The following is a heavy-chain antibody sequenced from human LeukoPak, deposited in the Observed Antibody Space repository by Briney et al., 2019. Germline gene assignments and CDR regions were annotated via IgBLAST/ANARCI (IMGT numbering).Heavy chain of an antibody. D-gene: IGHD3-10*01. J-gene: IGHJ4*02. CDR2: IWSDGSNK. CDR3: ARAGKQDDGYFDY. V-gene: IGHV3-33*01. Sequence: AGGSLRLSCAASGFTFSNYDMRWVRQAPGKGLEWVAVIWSDGSNKNYADSVKGRFTISRDNSKNTLYLQMNSLRAEDTAVYYCARAGKQDDGYFDYWGQGTLVTVSS. CDR1: GFTFSNYD.